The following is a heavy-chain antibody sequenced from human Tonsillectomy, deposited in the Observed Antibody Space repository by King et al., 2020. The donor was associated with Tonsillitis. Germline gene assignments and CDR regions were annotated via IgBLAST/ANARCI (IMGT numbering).Heavy chain of an antibody. J-gene: IGHJ4*02. CDR3: VGRGSRSY. Sequence: VQLVESGGALVQPGGSLRLSCAASGFTFSDYWMSWIRQAPGKGLEWVANIRHDGTQKGYVDSVKGRFTISGDSASKSLYLQMNSLRAEDTAVYYCVGRGSRSYWGQGTLVTVSS. CDR2: IRHDGTQK. D-gene: IGHD3-10*01. CDR1: GFTFSDYW. V-gene: IGHV3-7*01.